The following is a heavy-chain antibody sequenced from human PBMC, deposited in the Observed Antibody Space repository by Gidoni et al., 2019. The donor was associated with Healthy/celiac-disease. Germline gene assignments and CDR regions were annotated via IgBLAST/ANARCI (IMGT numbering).Heavy chain of an antibody. D-gene: IGHD4-17*01. CDR1: GFTVSSNY. J-gene: IGHJ6*02. Sequence: EVQLVETGGGLIQPGGSLRLSCAASGFTVSSNYMSWVRQAPGKGLEWVSVIYSGGSTYYADSVKGRFTISRDNSKNTLYLQMNSLRAEDTAVYYCARVNSYGDYYYYYGMDVWGQGTTVTVSS. CDR2: IYSGGST. V-gene: IGHV3-53*02. CDR3: ARVNSYGDYYYYYGMDV.